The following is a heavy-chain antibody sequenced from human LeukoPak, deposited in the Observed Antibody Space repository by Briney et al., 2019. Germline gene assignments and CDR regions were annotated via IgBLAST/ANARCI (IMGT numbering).Heavy chain of an antibody. CDR1: GGSFSGYY. D-gene: IGHD6-13*01. J-gene: IGHJ5*02. CDR3: ARGRAYSSSWYEYWRRWFDP. CDR2: INHSGST. V-gene: IGHV4-34*01. Sequence: SETLSLTCAVYGGSFSGYYWSWIRQPPGKGLEGIGEINHSGSTNYNPSLKSRVTISVDTSKNQFSLKLSSVTAADTAVYYCARGRAYSSSWYEYWRRWFDPWGQGTLVTVSS.